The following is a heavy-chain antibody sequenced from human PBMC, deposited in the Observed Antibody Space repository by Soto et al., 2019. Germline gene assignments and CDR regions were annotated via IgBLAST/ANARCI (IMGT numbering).Heavy chain of an antibody. V-gene: IGHV4-59*01. CDR1: GGSISSYY. CDR3: ARDGAYCGGDCYRIGGMDV. D-gene: IGHD2-21*02. Sequence: SETLSLTCTVSGGSISSYYWSWIRQPPGKGLEWIGYIYYSGSTNYNPSLKSRVTISVDTSKNQFSLKLSSVTAADTAVYYCARDGAYCGGDCYRIGGMDVWGQGTTVTRLL. CDR2: IYYSGST. J-gene: IGHJ6*02.